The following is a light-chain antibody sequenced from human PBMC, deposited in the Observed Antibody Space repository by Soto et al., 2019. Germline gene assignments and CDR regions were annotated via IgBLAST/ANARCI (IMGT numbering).Light chain of an antibody. CDR2: KAS. Sequence: DIQMTQSPPSLSASVGHIFTITCRASQSISRYLNWYQQKPGKAPKLLIYKASTLKSGVPSRLRGSGYGTEFTITISSLQTDDFATYYCQHYNSYSEAFGHGTKVDIK. J-gene: IGKJ1*01. CDR1: QSISRY. V-gene: IGKV1-5*03. CDR3: QHYNSYSEA.